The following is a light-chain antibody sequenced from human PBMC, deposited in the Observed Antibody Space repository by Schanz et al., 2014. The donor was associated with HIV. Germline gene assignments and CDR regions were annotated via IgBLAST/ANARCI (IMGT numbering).Light chain of an antibody. CDR2: DVS. CDR3: LHYNGWPT. J-gene: IGKJ5*01. CDR1: QSVSSN. V-gene: IGKV3-15*01. Sequence: EIVLTQSPGTLSLSPGERATLSCRASQSVSSNLAWFQQKPGQAPRLLIYDVSTRVTAIPARFSGSESGTDFTLTISSLQSEDFALYYCLHYNGWPTFGQGTRLEIK.